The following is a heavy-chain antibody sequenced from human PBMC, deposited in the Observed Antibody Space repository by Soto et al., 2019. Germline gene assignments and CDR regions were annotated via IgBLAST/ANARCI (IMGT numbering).Heavy chain of an antibody. J-gene: IGHJ4*02. CDR3: AKFSTGTDFWSGYSYYFDY. CDR2: ISGSGGST. CDR1: GFTFSSYA. D-gene: IGHD3-3*01. V-gene: IGHV3-23*01. Sequence: GALRLSCAASGFTFSSYAMSWVRQAPGKGLEWVSAISGSGGSTYYADSVKGRFTISRDNSKNTLYLQMNSLRAEDTAVYYCAKFSTGTDFWSGYSYYFDYWGQGTLVTVSS.